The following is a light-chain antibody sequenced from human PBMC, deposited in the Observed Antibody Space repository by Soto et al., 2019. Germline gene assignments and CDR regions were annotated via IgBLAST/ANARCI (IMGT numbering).Light chain of an antibody. V-gene: IGKV4-1*01. CDR3: QQYYSTLTWT. CDR2: WAP. Sequence: DIVMTQSPDSLAVSLGERATINCKSSQSVLYSSNNKNYLAWYQQKPGQPPKLLIYWAPTRESGVPDRFSGSGSGTDFTLTISSLQAEDVAVYYCQQYYSTLTWTFGQGTKVEIK. J-gene: IGKJ1*01. CDR1: QSVLYSSNNKNY.